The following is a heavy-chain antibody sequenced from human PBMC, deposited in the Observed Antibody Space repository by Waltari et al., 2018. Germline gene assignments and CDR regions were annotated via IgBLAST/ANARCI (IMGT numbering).Heavy chain of an antibody. CDR1: GFPFSSFG. V-gene: IGHV3-74*03. CDR3: ARVSRRTYRSPVPGRHYYYGMDV. D-gene: IGHD1-1*01. CDR2: ISTDASDT. J-gene: IGHJ6*02. Sequence: EEQLVEYGGGLVQPGDSLKLSCTASGFPFSSFGMHWVRQAPGKGPLWVSRISTDASDTTYADSGKGRFTISRDTARNTLDLQMNRLRAEDTAVYFCARVSRRTYRSPVPGRHYYYGMDVWGQGTTVTVSS.